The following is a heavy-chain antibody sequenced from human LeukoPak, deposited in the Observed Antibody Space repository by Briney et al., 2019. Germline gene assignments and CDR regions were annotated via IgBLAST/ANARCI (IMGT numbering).Heavy chain of an antibody. D-gene: IGHD3-9*01. J-gene: IGHJ1*01. CDR3: ARDSGYDILTGYSEYFQH. V-gene: IGHV3-30*04. CDR2: ISYDGSNK. Sequence: GGSLRLSCAASGFTFSSYAMHWVRQAPGKGLEWVAVISYDGSNKYYADSVKGRFTISRDNAKNSLYLQMNSLRAEDTAVYYCARDSGYDILTGYSEYFQHWGQGTLVTVSS. CDR1: GFTFSSYA.